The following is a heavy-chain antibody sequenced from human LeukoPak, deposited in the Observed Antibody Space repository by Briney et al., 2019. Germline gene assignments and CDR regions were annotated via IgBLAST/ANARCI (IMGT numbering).Heavy chain of an antibody. J-gene: IGHJ5*02. CDR3: ARGETGGFPNTYYYGSGSYNWFDP. D-gene: IGHD3-10*01. CDR1: GYTFTSYD. CDR2: MNPNSGNT. V-gene: IGHV1-8*01. Sequence: ASVKVSCKASGYTFTSYDINWVRQATGQGLEWMGWMNPNSGNTGYAQKFQGRVTMTRNTSISTAYMELSSLRSEDTAVYYCARGETGGFPNTYYYGSGSYNWFDPWGQGTLVTVSS.